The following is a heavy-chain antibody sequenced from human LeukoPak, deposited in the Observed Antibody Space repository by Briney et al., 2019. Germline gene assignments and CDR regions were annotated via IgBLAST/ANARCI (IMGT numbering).Heavy chain of an antibody. CDR2: IYYSGST. CDR1: GGSISSYY. D-gene: IGHD4-17*01. CDR3: ARMTTVTYFDY. J-gene: IGHJ4*02. V-gene: IGHV4-59*01. Sequence: PSETLSLTCTVSGGSISSYYWSWIRQPRGKGLEWIGYIYYSGSTNYNPSLKSRVTISVDTSKNQFSLKLSSVTAADTAVCYCARMTTVTYFDYWGRGTLVTVSS.